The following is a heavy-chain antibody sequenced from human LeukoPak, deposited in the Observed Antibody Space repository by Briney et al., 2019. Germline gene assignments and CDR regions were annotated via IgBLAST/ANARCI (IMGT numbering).Heavy chain of an antibody. CDR2: INSDGSST. CDR1: GFTFSSYW. J-gene: IGHJ3*02. CDR3: ARDLDSSGYYDYDAFDI. D-gene: IGHD3-22*01. V-gene: IGHV3-74*01. Sequence: GGSLRLSCAASGFTFSSYWMHWVRQAPGKGLVWVSRINSDGSSTSYADSVKGRFTISRDNAKNTLYLQMNSLRAEDTAVYYCARDLDSSGYYDYDAFDIWGQGTMATVSS.